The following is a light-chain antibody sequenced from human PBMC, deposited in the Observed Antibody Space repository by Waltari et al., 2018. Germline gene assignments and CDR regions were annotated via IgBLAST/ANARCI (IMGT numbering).Light chain of an antibody. V-gene: IGKV3-11*01. J-gene: IGKJ4*01. CDR3: QHRSKWPPLT. CDR2: DSS. Sequence: EIVLTQSQATLSLSPGERATLSCRASQSVGNFLAWYQLKPGQPPRLLIYDSSSRATGIPPRFSGSGSGTDFTLTISSLEPEDFAVYYCQHRSKWPPLTFGGGTKVEIK. CDR1: QSVGNF.